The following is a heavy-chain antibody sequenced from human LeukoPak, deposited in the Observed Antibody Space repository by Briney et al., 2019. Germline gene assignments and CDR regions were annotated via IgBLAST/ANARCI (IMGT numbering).Heavy chain of an antibody. CDR3: AKGDRSGSYSYFDY. Sequence: GGSLRLSCVASGFTFSSYAMSWVRQAPGKGLEWVSSISASGGNTYYADSVQGRFIISRDNSKNTLYLQMNSLRAEDTVVFYCAKGDRSGSYSYFDYWGQGTLVTVSS. CDR1: GFTFSSYA. V-gene: IGHV3-23*01. D-gene: IGHD3-10*01. J-gene: IGHJ4*02. CDR2: ISASGGNT.